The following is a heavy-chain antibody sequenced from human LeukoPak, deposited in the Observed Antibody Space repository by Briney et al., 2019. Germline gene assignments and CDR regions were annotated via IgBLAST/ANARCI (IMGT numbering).Heavy chain of an antibody. D-gene: IGHD3-3*01. Sequence: GGSLRLSCAASGFTFSTYGMPWVRQAPGKGLEWVAVISYDGGIKYYADSVKGRFTISRDNPENTLYLQMNSLRPEDTAVYYCAKSTHITVFGVPPPDSWGQGTLVTVSS. CDR2: ISYDGGIK. J-gene: IGHJ5*01. V-gene: IGHV3-30*18. CDR3: AKSTHITVFGVPPPDS. CDR1: GFTFSTYG.